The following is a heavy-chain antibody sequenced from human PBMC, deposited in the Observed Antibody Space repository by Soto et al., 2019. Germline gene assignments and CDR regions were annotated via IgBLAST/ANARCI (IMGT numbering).Heavy chain of an antibody. J-gene: IGHJ3*02. CDR1: GYTFTAYY. Sequence: ASVKVSCKASGYTFTAYYIHWLPQAPGQGLEWMGWVNPHSGATVFAQKFLGSVTLTTDTSINTAYMELTSLTSDDTALYYCARPPNPWEPYAFHIWGHGTLVTVSS. CDR2: VNPHSGAT. V-gene: IGHV1-2*04. D-gene: IGHD1-26*01. CDR3: ARPPNPWEPYAFHI.